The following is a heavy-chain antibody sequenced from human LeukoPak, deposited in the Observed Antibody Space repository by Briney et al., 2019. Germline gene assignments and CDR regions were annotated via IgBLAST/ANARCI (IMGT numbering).Heavy chain of an antibody. CDR2: INHSGST. D-gene: IGHD3-10*01. V-gene: IGHV4-34*01. Sequence: SETLSLTCAVYGGSFSGYYWSWIRQPPGKGLEWIGEINHSGSTNYNPSLKSRATISVDTSKNQFSLKLSSVTAADTAVYYCARGRITRYGMDVWGQGTTVTVSS. J-gene: IGHJ6*02. CDR1: GGSFSGYY. CDR3: ARGRITRYGMDV.